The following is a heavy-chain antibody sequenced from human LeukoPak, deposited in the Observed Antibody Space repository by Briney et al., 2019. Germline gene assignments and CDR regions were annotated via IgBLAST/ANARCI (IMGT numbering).Heavy chain of an antibody. D-gene: IGHD4-17*01. CDR3: ARVFYGDFGFDY. J-gene: IGHJ4*02. CDR1: GFTFSSYG. Sequence: PGGSLRLSCAASGFTFSSYGMHWVRQAPGKGLEWVAVIWYDGSNRYYADSVKGRFTISRDNSKNTLYLQMNSLRAEDTAAYYCARVFYGDFGFDYWGQGTLVTVSS. V-gene: IGHV3-33*01. CDR2: IWYDGSNR.